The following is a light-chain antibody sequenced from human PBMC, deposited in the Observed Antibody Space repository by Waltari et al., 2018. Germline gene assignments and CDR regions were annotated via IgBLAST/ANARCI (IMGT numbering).Light chain of an antibody. CDR3: QQGASVPPT. CDR1: QSISSS. V-gene: IGKV1-12*01. CDR2: SAS. Sequence: DIQMTQSPSSVSASVGDRVTITCRASQSISSSLAWYQQKPGKAATLLIYSASTLQTGVPARFSGSGSGTDFSLTINSLQPEDFATYFCQQGASVPPTFGQGT. J-gene: IGKJ1*01.